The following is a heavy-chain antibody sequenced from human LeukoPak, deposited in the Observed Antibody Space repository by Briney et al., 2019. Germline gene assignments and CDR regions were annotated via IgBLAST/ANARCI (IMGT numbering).Heavy chain of an antibody. J-gene: IGHJ5*02. D-gene: IGHD5-24*01. CDR3: ARRGGYNSRFDP. CDR1: GASISSYY. CDR2: IYYSGST. V-gene: IGHV4-59*08. Sequence: KPSETLSLTCAVSGASISSYYWSWIRQPPGKGLEWIGYIYYSGSTNYNPSLKSRVTISVDTSKNQFSLNLSSVTAADTAVYYCARRGGYNSRFDPWGQGTLVTVSS.